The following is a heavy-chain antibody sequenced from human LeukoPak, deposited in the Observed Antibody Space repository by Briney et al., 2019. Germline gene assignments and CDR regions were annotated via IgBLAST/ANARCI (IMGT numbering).Heavy chain of an antibody. D-gene: IGHD6-13*01. Sequence: ASVKVSCKASGYTFTTYYMHWVRQAPGQGLEWMGIINPSGDYTTYAQKFQGRVTMTSDTSTSTVYMELSSLRSEDRAVYYCARGGEQHLYPFDYWGQGTLVTVSS. CDR1: GYTFTTYY. J-gene: IGHJ4*02. CDR2: INPSGDYT. CDR3: ARGGEQHLYPFDY. V-gene: IGHV1-46*01.